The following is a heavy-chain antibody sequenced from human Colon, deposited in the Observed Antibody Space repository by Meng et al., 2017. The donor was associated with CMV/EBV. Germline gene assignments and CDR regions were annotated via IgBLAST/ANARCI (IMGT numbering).Heavy chain of an antibody. Sequence: ESLKISCAASGFTFSSYEMNWVRQAPGKGLERIGNIYDTGSAYYNPSLESRATISLDTPKNQVSLKLSSVTAADTAVYYCARVGYGYLFWGQGALVTVSS. CDR1: GFTFSSYE. J-gene: IGHJ4*02. D-gene: IGHD5-18*01. V-gene: IGHV4-59*12. CDR2: IYDTGSA. CDR3: ARVGYGYLF.